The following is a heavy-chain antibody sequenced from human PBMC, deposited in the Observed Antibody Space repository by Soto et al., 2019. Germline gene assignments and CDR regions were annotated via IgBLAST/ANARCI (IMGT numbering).Heavy chain of an antibody. CDR1: GGSIIS. CDR3: ARVNVVTTVSDSYYYMDV. D-gene: IGHD2-15*01. Sequence: QVQLQESGPGLLRPSETLSLTCHVSGGSIISWSWIRQPPGKRLEWIGSMYNSGIANYNPSLRSRVAMSLDTSRTHFSLRLSSVTAAATAVYYCARVNVVTTVSDSYYYMDVWGKGTTVTVSS. V-gene: IGHV4-59*01. J-gene: IGHJ6*03. CDR2: MYNSGIA.